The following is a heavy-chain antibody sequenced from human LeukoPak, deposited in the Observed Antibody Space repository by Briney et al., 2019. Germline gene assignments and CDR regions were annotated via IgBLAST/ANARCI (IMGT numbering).Heavy chain of an antibody. J-gene: IGHJ4*02. D-gene: IGHD1-26*01. CDR3: AKNPTPRIVGAHYYFDY. CDR2: ISGSGGTT. CDR1: GFTFSSYG. V-gene: IGHV3-23*01. Sequence: GGSLRLSRAASGFTFSSYGMHWVRQAPGKGLEWVSVISGSGGTTYYADSVKGRFTISRDNSRNTLYLQMNSLRAEDTAIYYCAKNPTPRIVGAHYYFDYWGQGTLVTVSS.